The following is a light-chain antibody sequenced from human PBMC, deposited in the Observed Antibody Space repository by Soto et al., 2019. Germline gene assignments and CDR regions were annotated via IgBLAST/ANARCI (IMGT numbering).Light chain of an antibody. CDR2: GAS. CDR3: QQYTNWPYT. J-gene: IGKJ2*01. V-gene: IGKV3-15*01. CDR1: QSVGSN. Sequence: IVMTQSPATLSVSPGERASLSCRASQSVGSNLAWYQQTAGQAPRLLIYGASTRATGIPARFSGSGSGTEFTHTISSLQSEDFAVYSCQQYTNWPYTFGQGTKLEIK.